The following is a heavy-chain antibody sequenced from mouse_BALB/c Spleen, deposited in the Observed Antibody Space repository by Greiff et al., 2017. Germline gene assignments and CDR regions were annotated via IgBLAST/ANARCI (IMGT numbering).Heavy chain of an antibody. V-gene: IGHV5-12-1*01. CDR3: ARHGVTTSTFDY. CDR1: GFAFSSYD. Sequence: EVHLVESGGGLVKPGGSLKLSCAASGFAFSSYDMSWVRQTPEKRLEWVAYISSGGGSTYYPDTVKGRFTISRDNAKNTLYLQMSSLKSEDTAMYYCARHGVTTSTFDYWGQGTTLTVSS. J-gene: IGHJ2*01. CDR2: ISSGGGST. D-gene: IGHD1-2*01.